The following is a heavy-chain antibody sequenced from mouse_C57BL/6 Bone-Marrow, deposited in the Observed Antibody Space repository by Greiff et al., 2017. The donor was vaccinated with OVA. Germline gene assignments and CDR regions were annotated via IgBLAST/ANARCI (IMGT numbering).Heavy chain of an antibody. D-gene: IGHD2-2*01. CDR2: IDPENGDT. V-gene: IGHV14-4*01. J-gene: IGHJ2*01. Sequence: EVQVVESGAELVRPGASVKLSCTASGFNIKDDYMHWVKQRPEQGLEWIGWIDPENGDTEYASKFQGKATITADTSSNTAYLQLSSLTSEDTAVYYCTTGSTMVTDYWGQGTTLTGSS. CDR3: TTGSTMVTDY. CDR1: GFNIKDDY.